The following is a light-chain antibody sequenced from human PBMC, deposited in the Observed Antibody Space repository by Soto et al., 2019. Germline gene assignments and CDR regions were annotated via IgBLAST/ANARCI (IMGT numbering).Light chain of an antibody. CDR2: GAS. CDR3: QQYNNWPRT. CDR1: QSVTSN. J-gene: IGKJ1*01. Sequence: EIMMTQSPATLSVSPGERSTLSCRASQSVTSNLAWYQQKLGQAPRLLIYGASTRATGIPARFSGSGSGTEFTLTISSLQSEDFAIYYCQQYNNWPRTFGQGTKVDI. V-gene: IGKV3-15*01.